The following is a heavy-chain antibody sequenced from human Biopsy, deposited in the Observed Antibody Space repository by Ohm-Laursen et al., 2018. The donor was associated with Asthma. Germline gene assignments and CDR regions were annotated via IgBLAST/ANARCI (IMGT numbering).Heavy chain of an antibody. CDR3: ARGQGRGIQLWSLDP. Sequence: SDTLSLTCSVSGGSISGYYWSWIRQAPGKGLEWIGYVSYSFEYSGSTNYNPSLKSRVTISLDTSKNHFSLRLSFVTAADTAVYFCARGQGRGIQLWSLDPWGQGILVTVSS. CDR2: VSYSFEYSGST. CDR1: GGSISGYY. J-gene: IGHJ5*02. D-gene: IGHD5-18*01. V-gene: IGHV4-59*07.